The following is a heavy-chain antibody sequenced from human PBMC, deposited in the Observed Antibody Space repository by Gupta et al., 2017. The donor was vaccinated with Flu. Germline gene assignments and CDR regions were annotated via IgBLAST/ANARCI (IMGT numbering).Heavy chain of an antibody. J-gene: IGHJ6*02. CDR3: AKYSSPLEKTYYYYGMDV. CDR2: IKKDGSEK. V-gene: IGHV3-7*01. Sequence: MSWVRQAPGKGLEWVAKIKKDGSEKYYVDSAKGRVTISRDNAKNSLYRQMNSLRAEDTAVYYCAKYSSPLEKTYYYYGMDVWGQGTTVTVSS. D-gene: IGHD6-19*01.